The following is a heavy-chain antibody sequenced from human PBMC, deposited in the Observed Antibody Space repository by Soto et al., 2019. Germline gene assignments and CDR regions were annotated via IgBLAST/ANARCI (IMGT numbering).Heavy chain of an antibody. J-gene: IGHJ4*02. CDR3: AKDPGGSIAVVEWVV. CDR2: ISYDGSNK. V-gene: IGHV3-30*18. D-gene: IGHD6-19*01. Sequence: QVQLVESGGGVVQPGRSLRLSCAASGFTFSSYGMHWVRQAPGKGLEWVAVISYDGSNKYYADSVKGRFTISRDNSKNTLYLQMNSLRAEETAVYYCAKDPGGSIAVVEWVVWGQGPLVNVSS. CDR1: GFTFSSYG.